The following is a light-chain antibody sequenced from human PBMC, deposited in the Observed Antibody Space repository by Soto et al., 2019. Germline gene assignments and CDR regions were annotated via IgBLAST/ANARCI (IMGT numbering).Light chain of an antibody. CDR3: QVWDTISDHYV. CDR2: VDS. V-gene: IGLV3-21*02. J-gene: IGLJ1*01. CDR1: NIESKS. Sequence: SYELTQPPSVSVAPGQTARITCGGNNIESKSVHWYQQRPGQAPVLVIYVDSDRPSGMPDRFSASTSGNTAALTISRVEAGDEADYYCQVWDTISDHYVFGSGTKVTVL.